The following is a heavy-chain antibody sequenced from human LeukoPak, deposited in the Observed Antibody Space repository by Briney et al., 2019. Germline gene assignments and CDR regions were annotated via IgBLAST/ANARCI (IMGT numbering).Heavy chain of an antibody. D-gene: IGHD3-3*02. J-gene: IGHJ6*03. Sequence: SGGSLRLSCAASGFTLSTHWMNWVRQAPGRGLEWVANINQDGSEKYYVDSLKGRLTISRDNAKNSLYLQMNSLRAEDTAVYYCARVGKESISQHMDVWGKGTTVIVSS. CDR1: GFTLSTHW. CDR3: ARVGKESISQHMDV. V-gene: IGHV3-7*01. CDR2: INQDGSEK.